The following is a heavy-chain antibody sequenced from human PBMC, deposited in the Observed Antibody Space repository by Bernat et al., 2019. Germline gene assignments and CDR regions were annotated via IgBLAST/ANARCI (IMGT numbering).Heavy chain of an antibody. CDR1: GFSLRHYG. V-gene: IGHV3-33*01. CDR3: ARDIDTSSHYSNFDP. Sequence: VQLLESGGGVVQPGRSLRLSCAASGFSLRHYGMHWVRQAPGKGLEWVAVLWHDGSRKYYADSVKGRFTVSRDNSEITLYLQMDSLRAEDTAVYYCARDIDTSSHYSNFDPWGQGTLVTVSS. D-gene: IGHD3-3*01. CDR2: LWHDGSRK. J-gene: IGHJ5*02.